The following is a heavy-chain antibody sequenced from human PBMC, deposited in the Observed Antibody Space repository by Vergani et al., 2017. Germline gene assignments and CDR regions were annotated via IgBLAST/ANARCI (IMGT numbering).Heavy chain of an antibody. V-gene: IGHV1-8*01. CDR2: MNPNSGNT. CDR1: GYTFTSYD. J-gene: IGHJ6*03. D-gene: IGHD2-2*02. CDR3: ARATSTPRGYCSGTSWYTDYYYYMDV. Sequence: QVQLVQSGAEVKKPGASVKVSCKASGYTFTSYDINWVRQATGQGLEWMGWMNPNSGNTGYAQKFQGRVTMTRNTSISTAYMELSSLRSEDTAVYYCARATSTPRGYCSGTSWYTDYYYYMDVWGKGTTVTVSS.